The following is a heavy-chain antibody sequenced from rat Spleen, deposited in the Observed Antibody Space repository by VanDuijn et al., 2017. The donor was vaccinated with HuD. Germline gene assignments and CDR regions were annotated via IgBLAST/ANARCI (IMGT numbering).Heavy chain of an antibody. CDR3: TTDRPGALMDA. CDR2: ISPSGVT. Sequence: EVQLVESGGGLVQPGRSMQLSCAASGFTFSNFDMAWVRQAPTKGLEWVTSISPSGVTYYRDSVKGRFTVSRENTERTLYLLVDSLRSEDTATYFCTTDRPGALMDAWGQGASVTVSS. D-gene: IGHD5-1*01. CDR1: GFTFSNFD. V-gene: IGHV5-27*01. J-gene: IGHJ4*01.